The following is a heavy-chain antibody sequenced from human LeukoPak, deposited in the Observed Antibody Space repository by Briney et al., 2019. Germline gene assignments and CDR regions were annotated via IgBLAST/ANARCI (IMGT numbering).Heavy chain of an antibody. V-gene: IGHV4-61*01. CDR1: GDSINSDYF. CDR3: ARAPYSSGFYFFDP. Sequence: SETLSLTCTVSGDSINSDYFWGWIRPPPGKGLEWIGYVSYSGSTTYNPSLKSRVTISVDTSKNQFSLKLSSVTAADTAVYYCARAPYSSGFYFFDPWGQGTLVTVSS. D-gene: IGHD3-22*01. J-gene: IGHJ5*02. CDR2: VSYSGST.